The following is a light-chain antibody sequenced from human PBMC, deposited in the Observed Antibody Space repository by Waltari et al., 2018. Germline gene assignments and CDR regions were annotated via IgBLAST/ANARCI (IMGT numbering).Light chain of an antibody. J-gene: IGLJ3*02. CDR1: SSDVGSYNL. CDR2: ESS. V-gene: IGLV2-23*01. Sequence: QSALTQPASVSGSPGQSITISSTGTSSDVGSYNLLSWYQQHPGKAPKLMIYESSKRPSGVSNRFSGSKSGNTASLTISGLQAEDEADYYCCSYAGRSTWVFGGGTKLTVL. CDR3: CSYAGRSTWV.